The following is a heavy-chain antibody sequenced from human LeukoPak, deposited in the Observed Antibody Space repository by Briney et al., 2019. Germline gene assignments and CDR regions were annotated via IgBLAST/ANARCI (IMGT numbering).Heavy chain of an antibody. J-gene: IGHJ6*02. Sequence: GGSLRLSCAASGFTLSRSWMHWVRQAPGKGLVWASQINKDGSSTSYADSVKGRFTISRDNAKNTLYLQMNSLRAEDTAVYYCATDSHYAMDVWGQGTTVTVPS. V-gene: IGHV3-74*01. CDR3: ATDSHYAMDV. CDR2: INKDGSST. CDR1: GFTLSRSW.